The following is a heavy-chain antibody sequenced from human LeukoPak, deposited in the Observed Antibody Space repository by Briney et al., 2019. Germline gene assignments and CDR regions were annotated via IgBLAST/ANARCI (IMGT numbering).Heavy chain of an antibody. CDR1: GYTISGFY. J-gene: IGHJ3*02. D-gene: IGHD1-26*01. Sequence: PGESLSLTCTASGYTISGFYMNWIRQAPGKGLEWISYIYYGGSTNYNPSLKSRVTISIAPSKNQCSLRMSSVTAEDTAMYSCARHQWVPAVDIWGHGTLVTVSS. V-gene: IGHV4-59*08. CDR3: ARHQWVPAVDI. CDR2: IYYGGST.